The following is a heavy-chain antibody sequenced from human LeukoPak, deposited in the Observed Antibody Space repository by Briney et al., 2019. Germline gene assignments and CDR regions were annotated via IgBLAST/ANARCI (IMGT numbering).Heavy chain of an antibody. CDR3: ASKKG. CDR1: GFTFSSYG. Sequence: GRSLRLSCAASGFTFSSYGMHWVRQAPGKGLEWVAVISYDGSNKYYADSVKGRFTISRDNSKNTLYLQMNSLRAEDTAVYYCASKKGWGQGTLVTVSS. V-gene: IGHV3-30*03. CDR2: ISYDGSNK. J-gene: IGHJ4*02.